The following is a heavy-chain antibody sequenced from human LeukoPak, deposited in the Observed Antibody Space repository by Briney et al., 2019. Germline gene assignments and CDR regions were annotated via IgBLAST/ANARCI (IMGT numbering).Heavy chain of an antibody. CDR1: GFNFSNYA. Sequence: AGGSLRLSCAGSGFNFSNYALSWVRQAPGKGLEWISSISSSGATTYYADSVKGRFTISRDNSKSTLSLQMNSLRAEDTAVYYCAKGGISGYLDYWGQGTLVTASS. CDR3: AKGGISGYLDY. J-gene: IGHJ4*02. D-gene: IGHD2-15*01. CDR2: ISSSGATT. V-gene: IGHV3-23*01.